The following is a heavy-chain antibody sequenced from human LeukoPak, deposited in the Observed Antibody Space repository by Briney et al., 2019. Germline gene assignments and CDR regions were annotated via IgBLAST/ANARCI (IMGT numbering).Heavy chain of an antibody. J-gene: IGHJ4*02. V-gene: IGHV3-23*01. Sequence: PGGSLRLSCAASGFTFSSYAMSWVRQAPGEGLEWVSAISGSGGSTYYADSVKGRFTISRDNSKNTLYLQMNSLRAEDTAVYYCAKDFGYGDYSLDYWGQGTLVTVSS. D-gene: IGHD4-17*01. CDR2: ISGSGGST. CDR3: AKDFGYGDYSLDY. CDR1: GFTFSSYA.